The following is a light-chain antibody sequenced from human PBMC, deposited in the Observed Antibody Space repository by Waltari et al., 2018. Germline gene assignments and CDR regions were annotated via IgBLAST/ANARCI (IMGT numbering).Light chain of an antibody. J-gene: IGKJ1*01. Sequence: EIMLTQSPGTLSLSQGERATLSCKASQSISKYLAWYHQKPGQAPRLLIYHASSRTTGMRDRVSGSGAEKDFSLTISRLGPEEFAVYYCQHYVRLPATFGQGTNVEIK. CDR2: HAS. V-gene: IGKV3-20*01. CDR1: QSISKY. CDR3: QHYVRLPAT.